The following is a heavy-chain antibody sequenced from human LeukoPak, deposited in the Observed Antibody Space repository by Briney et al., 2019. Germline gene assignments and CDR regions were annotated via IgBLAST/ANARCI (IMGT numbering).Heavy chain of an antibody. CDR1: GFTFGDYA. D-gene: IGHD5-18*01. Sequence: PGRSLRLSCTASGFTFGDYAMSWVRQAPGKGLEWVGFIRSKAYGGTTEYAASVKGRFTISRDDSKSIAYLQMNSLKTEDTAVYYCTRVLDTAMAYYYYMDVWGRGTTVTVSS. J-gene: IGHJ6*03. CDR2: IRSKAYGGTT. CDR3: TRVLDTAMAYYYYMDV. V-gene: IGHV3-49*04.